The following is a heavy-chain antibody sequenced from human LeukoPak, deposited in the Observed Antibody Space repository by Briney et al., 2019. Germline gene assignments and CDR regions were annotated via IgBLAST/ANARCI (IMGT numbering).Heavy chain of an antibody. CDR3: ARESITMVRGVNFDY. CDR1: GYTFTSYY. CDR2: INPSGGST. J-gene: IGHJ4*02. Sequence: GASVKVSCKASGYTFTSYYMHWVRQAPGQGLKWMGIINPSGGSTSYAQKFQGRVTMTRDMFTSTVYMELSSLRSEDTAVYYCARESITMVRGVNFDYWGQGTLVTVSS. V-gene: IGHV1-46*01. D-gene: IGHD3-10*01.